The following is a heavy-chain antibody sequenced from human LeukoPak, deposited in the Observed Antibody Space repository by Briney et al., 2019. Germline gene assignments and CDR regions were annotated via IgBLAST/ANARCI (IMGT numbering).Heavy chain of an antibody. Sequence: ASVKVSCKASGYTFTSYDIIWVRQASGQGLEWMGWMNPNSGHTGYAQKFQGRVTMTRSTSISTAYMELTSLTSEDSAVYYCARSIVGVLQRTVHWREGTRVTVSS. J-gene: IGHJ1*01. CDR2: MNPNSGHT. CDR1: GYTFTSYD. D-gene: IGHD3-16*01. CDR3: ARSIVGVLQRTVH. V-gene: IGHV1-8*01.